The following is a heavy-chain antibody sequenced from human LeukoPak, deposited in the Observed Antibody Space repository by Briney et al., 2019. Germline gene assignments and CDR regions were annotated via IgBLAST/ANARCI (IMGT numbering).Heavy chain of an antibody. CDR1: GFTFSSYA. CDR3: ARNRDPIVVVPAAPDY. J-gene: IGHJ4*02. D-gene: IGHD2-2*01. V-gene: IGHV3-30-3*01. CDR2: ISYDGSNK. Sequence: PGGSLRLSCAASGFTFSSYAMHRVRQAPGKGLEWVAVISYDGSNKYYADSVKGRFTISRDNSKNTLYLQMNSLRAEDTAVYYCARNRDPIVVVPAAPDYWGQGTLVTVSS.